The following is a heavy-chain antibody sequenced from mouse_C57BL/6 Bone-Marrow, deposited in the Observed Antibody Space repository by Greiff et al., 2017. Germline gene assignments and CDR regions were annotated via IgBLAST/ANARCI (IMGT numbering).Heavy chain of an antibody. J-gene: IGHJ3*01. D-gene: IGHD6-2*01. Sequence: VQLKPSGPELVKPGASVKISCKASGYSFPDSNMNWVKQSNGKSLEWIGVINPNYGTTSYNQKFKGKATLTVDQSSSTAYMQLNSLNSEDSSVYYCARKESFAYWGQGTLVTVSA. CDR1: GYSFPDSN. CDR3: ARKESFAY. V-gene: IGHV1-39*01. CDR2: INPNYGTT.